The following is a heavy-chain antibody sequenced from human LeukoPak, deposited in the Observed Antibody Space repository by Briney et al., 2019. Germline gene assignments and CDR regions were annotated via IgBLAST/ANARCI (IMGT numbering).Heavy chain of an antibody. V-gene: IGHV4-59*08. J-gene: IGHJ4*02. CDR1: GGSISSYY. CDR3: LTSVAPENTAYY. D-gene: IGHD6-19*01. CDR2: IYYSGST. Sequence: PSETLSLTCTVSGGSISSYYWSWIRQPPGKGLEWIGYIYYSGSTNYNPSLKSRVTISVDTSENQFSLKLSSVTAADTAVYYCLTSVAPENTAYYWGQGTLVTVSS.